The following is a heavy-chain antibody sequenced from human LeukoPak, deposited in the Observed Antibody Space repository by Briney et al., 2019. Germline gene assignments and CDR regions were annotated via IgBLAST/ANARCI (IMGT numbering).Heavy chain of an antibody. D-gene: IGHD3-22*01. J-gene: IGHJ4*02. CDR3: AKLGHTSGYYARHSDY. Sequence: GGSLRLSCAASGFTVSSNYMSWVRQAPGRGLEWVSAISRDGGDTFYADSVKGRFTISRDNSKNTVYLQMNSLRAEDTALYYCAKLGHTSGYYARHSDYWGQGTLVTVSS. CDR2: ISRDGGDT. V-gene: IGHV3-23*01. CDR1: GFTVSSNY.